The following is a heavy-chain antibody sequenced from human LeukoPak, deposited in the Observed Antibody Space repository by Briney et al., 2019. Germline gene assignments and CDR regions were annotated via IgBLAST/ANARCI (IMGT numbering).Heavy chain of an antibody. J-gene: IGHJ4*02. Sequence: GGSLRLSCAASGFTFSSYAMSRVRQAPGKGLEWVSAISGSGGSTYYADSVKGRFTTSRDNSKNTLYLQMNSLRAEDTAVYYCAKGSGHTYYFDYWGQGTLVTVSS. V-gene: IGHV3-23*01. CDR1: GFTFSSYA. CDR2: ISGSGGST. CDR3: AKGSGHTYYFDY. D-gene: IGHD2-15*01.